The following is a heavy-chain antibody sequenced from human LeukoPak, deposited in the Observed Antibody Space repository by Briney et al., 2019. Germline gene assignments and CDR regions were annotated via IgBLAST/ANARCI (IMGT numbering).Heavy chain of an antibody. Sequence: PGGSLRLSCAASGFAVIDHFMHWVRQAPGEGLQWVSTINGAGVTYYAASVKGRFTIPRDRVKNTVSLQMNNLRADDTAVYFCARRGVQGYMDVWGKGTTVTVSS. J-gene: IGHJ6*03. CDR3: ARRGVQGYMDV. CDR1: GFAVIDHF. CDR2: INGAGVT. D-gene: IGHD1-26*01. V-gene: IGHV3-69-1*01.